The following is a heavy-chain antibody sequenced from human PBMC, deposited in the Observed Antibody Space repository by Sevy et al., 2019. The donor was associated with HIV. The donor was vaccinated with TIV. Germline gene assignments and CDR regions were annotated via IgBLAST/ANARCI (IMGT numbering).Heavy chain of an antibody. Sequence: SESLSLTCTVSGDSIISNIHYWGWIRQSPGNGLEWIGSIYYTGRTYYSPSLKSRVTVSIDTSKNQFSLNLNSVTAADSAVYSCARHRTASGAPGGFDSWGRGTLVTVSS. J-gene: IGHJ4*02. CDR3: ARHRTASGAPGGFDS. D-gene: IGHD1-26*01. CDR1: GDSIISNIHY. CDR2: IYYTGRT. V-gene: IGHV4-39*01.